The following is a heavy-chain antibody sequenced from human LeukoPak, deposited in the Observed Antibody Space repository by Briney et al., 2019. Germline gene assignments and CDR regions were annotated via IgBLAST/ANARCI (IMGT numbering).Heavy chain of an antibody. CDR1: GFTFSDYY. CDR3: AKQQPRLPFFVAMFDY. CDR2: ISSSGSTI. V-gene: IGHV3-11*01. Sequence: GGSLRLSCAASGFTFSDYYMSWIRQAPGKGLEWVSYISSSGSTIYYADSVKGRFTISRDNAKNSLYLQMDSLRAEDTALYYCAKQQPRLPFFVAMFDYWGQGTLVTVSS. D-gene: IGHD1/OR15-1a*01. J-gene: IGHJ4*02.